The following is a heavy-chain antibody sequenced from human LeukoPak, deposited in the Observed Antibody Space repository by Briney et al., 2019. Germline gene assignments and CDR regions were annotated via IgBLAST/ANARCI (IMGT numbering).Heavy chain of an antibody. CDR2: IIPIFGTA. V-gene: IGHV1-69*05. D-gene: IGHD3-10*01. J-gene: IGHJ6*02. Sequence: SVKVSCKASGGTFSSYAISWVRQAPGQGLEWMGGIIPIFGTANYAQKFQGRVTITTDESTSTAYMELSRLRSDDTAVYYCARDGGSGSYYYYGMDVWGQGTTVTVSS. CDR1: GGTFSSYA. CDR3: ARDGGSGSYYYYGMDV.